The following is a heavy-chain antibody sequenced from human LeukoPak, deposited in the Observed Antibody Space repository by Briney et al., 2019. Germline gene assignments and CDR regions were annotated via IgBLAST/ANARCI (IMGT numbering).Heavy chain of an antibody. Sequence: GGSLRLSCAASGFTFSSYWMSWVRQTPGKGLEWVVNIKQDGSEKYYVDSVKGRFTISRDNAKNSLYLQMNSLRAEDTAVYYCARTVYSSGWDFDYWGQGTLVTVSS. CDR3: ARTVYSSGWDFDY. CDR1: GFTFSSYW. CDR2: IKQDGSEK. J-gene: IGHJ4*02. V-gene: IGHV3-7*01. D-gene: IGHD6-19*01.